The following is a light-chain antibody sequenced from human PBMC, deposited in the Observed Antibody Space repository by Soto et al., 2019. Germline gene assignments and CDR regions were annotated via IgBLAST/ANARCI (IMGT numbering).Light chain of an antibody. J-gene: IGKJ1*01. CDR3: QQYGSLGT. CDR1: QSFSSSY. V-gene: IGKV3-20*01. Sequence: ENVLTQSPGTLSLSPGERATLSCRASQSFSSSYLAWYQQKPGQAPRLLIYGTSTRATGVLDRFSGSGSQTDFTLTISRLEPEDFAVYYCQQYGSLGTFGQGTRVEIK. CDR2: GTS.